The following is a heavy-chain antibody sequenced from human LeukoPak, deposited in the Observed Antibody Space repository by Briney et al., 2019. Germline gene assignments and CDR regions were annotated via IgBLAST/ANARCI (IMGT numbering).Heavy chain of an antibody. J-gene: IGHJ4*02. Sequence: GGSLRLSCAASGFTITAYAMSWVRQSPGKGLEWVSGIGITSEYIHYADSVKGRFTISRDNSKNTVYLEMSSLRAEDAAVYYCAKASWVSNADAVLWGQGTLVTVSS. CDR1: GFTITAYA. CDR3: AKASWVSNADAVL. V-gene: IGHV3-23*01. D-gene: IGHD1-1*01. CDR2: IGITSEYI.